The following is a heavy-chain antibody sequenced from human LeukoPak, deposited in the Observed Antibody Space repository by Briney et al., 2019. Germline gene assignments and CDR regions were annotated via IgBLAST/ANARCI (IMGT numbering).Heavy chain of an antibody. Sequence: PGGSLRLSCAASGFTFSSYSMNWVRQAPGKGLEWVSSISSSSSYIYYADSVKGRFAISRDNAKNSLYLQMNSLRAEDTAVYYCAKGSSWYYFDYWGQGTLVTVSS. CDR2: ISSSSSYI. D-gene: IGHD6-13*01. CDR1: GFTFSSYS. CDR3: AKGSSWYYFDY. V-gene: IGHV3-21*01. J-gene: IGHJ4*02.